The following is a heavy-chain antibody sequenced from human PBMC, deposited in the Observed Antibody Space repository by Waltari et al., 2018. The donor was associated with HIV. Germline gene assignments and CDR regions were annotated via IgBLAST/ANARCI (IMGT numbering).Heavy chain of an antibody. CDR3: ARLLRGFSYGGAFDL. CDR2: MNHNSGNT. V-gene: IGHV1-8*01. D-gene: IGHD5-18*01. J-gene: IGHJ3*01. Sequence: QAQLVQSGAEGKKPGASVKVYCKASGYTFTSHDSNWVRQATGQGLEWMGWMNHNSGNTGYAQMFQGRVTMTRNTSINTAYMELSSLKSEDTAVYYCARLLRGFSYGGAFDLWGQGTVVIVSS. CDR1: GYTFTSHD.